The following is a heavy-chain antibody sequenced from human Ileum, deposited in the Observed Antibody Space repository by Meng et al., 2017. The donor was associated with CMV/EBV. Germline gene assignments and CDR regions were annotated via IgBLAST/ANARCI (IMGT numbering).Heavy chain of an antibody. CDR2: ISSSSSYI. Sequence: GKSLKISCAASGFTFSSYSMNWVRQAPGKGLEWVSSISSSSSYIYYADSVKGRFTISRDNAKNSLYLQMNSLRAEDTAVYYCARDRHCGGDCSLDYYYGMDVWGQGTTVTVSS. V-gene: IGHV3-21*01. D-gene: IGHD2-21*01. CDR3: ARDRHCGGDCSLDYYYGMDV. J-gene: IGHJ6*02. CDR1: GFTFSSYS.